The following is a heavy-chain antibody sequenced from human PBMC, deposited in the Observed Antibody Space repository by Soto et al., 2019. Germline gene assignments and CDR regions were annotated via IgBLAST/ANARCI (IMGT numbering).Heavy chain of an antibody. V-gene: IGHV3-23*01. D-gene: IGHD1-26*01. Sequence: GGSLRLSCVASGFSFSSYTMNWVRQAPGKGLEWVSGVSGNGGKTYYADSVKGRFSISRDNSKNTLYLQLNSLRAEDTAIYYCAKDRMGASGWFDPWGQGTPVTVS. CDR3: AKDRMGASGWFDP. J-gene: IGHJ5*02. CDR1: GFSFSSYT. CDR2: VSGNGGKT.